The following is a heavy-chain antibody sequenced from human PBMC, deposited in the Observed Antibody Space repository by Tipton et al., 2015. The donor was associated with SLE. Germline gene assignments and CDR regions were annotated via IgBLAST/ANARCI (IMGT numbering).Heavy chain of an antibody. Sequence: TLSLTCPVSGGSISSSSFYWGWIRQPPGKGLEWICSIYYSGSTSYNPSLKSRVTISVDTSKNQFSLKLSSVTAADTAVYYCARVSGSSWYVSFYYGMDVWVHGTTASVSS. D-gene: IGHD6-13*01. CDR2: IYYSGST. CDR1: GGSISSSSFY. CDR3: ARVSGSSWYVSFYYGMDV. V-gene: IGHV4-39*07. J-gene: IGHJ6*02.